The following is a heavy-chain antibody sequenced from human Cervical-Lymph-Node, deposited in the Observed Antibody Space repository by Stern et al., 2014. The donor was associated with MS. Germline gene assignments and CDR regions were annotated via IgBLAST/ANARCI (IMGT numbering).Heavy chain of an antibody. CDR2: IYPGDSDT. CDR3: ARHRQQTLYGMDV. Sequence: EVQLVESGAEVKKPGESLKISCKGSGYSFTNYWIGWVRQMPGEGLEWRGVIYPGDSDTRYSPSFQGRVTISADKSISTAYLQWSSLKASDTAMYYCARHRQQTLYGMDVWGQGTTVTVSS. J-gene: IGHJ6*02. D-gene: IGHD6-13*01. V-gene: IGHV5-51*01. CDR1: GYSFTNYW.